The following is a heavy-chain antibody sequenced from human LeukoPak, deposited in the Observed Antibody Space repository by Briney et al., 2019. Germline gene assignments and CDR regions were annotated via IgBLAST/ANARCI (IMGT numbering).Heavy chain of an antibody. V-gene: IGHV3-23*01. CDR2: ISGSGGST. Sequence: PGGSLRLSCAASGFTFSSYAMSWVRQAPGKGLEWVSAISGSGGSTYYADSMKGRFTISRDNSKNTLYLQMNSLRAEDTAVYYCAKDALLLWFGELGPFDYWGQGTLVTVSS. CDR3: AKDALLLWFGELGPFDY. CDR1: GFTFSSYA. D-gene: IGHD3-10*01. J-gene: IGHJ4*02.